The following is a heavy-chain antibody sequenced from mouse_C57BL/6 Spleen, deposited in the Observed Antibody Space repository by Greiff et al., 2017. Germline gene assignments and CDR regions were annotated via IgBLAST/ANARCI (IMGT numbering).Heavy chain of an antibody. J-gene: IGHJ4*01. V-gene: IGHV10-1*01. CDR1: GFSFNTYA. D-gene: IGHD1-1*01. CDR2: IRSKSNNYAT. CDR3: VSPLTTVGAIDY. Sequence: DVHLVESGGGLVQPKGSLKLSCAASGFSFNTYAMNWVRQAPGKGLEWVARIRSKSNNYATYYADSVKDRFTISRDDSESMLYLQMNNLKTEDTAMDYCVSPLTTVGAIDYWGQGTSVTVSS.